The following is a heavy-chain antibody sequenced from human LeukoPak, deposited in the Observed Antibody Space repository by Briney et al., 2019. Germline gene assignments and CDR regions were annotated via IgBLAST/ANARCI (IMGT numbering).Heavy chain of an antibody. CDR1: GGSISSNTYF. CDR2: IRYSGST. Sequence: SETLSLTCNVSGGSISSNTYFWGWIRRPPGKGLEWIGSIRYSGSTYYNPSLKSRVTISVDTSNNQFSLHLTSLTAADTAVYYCATSDTVSTYNWFDPWGLGTLVTVS. V-gene: IGHV4-39*01. D-gene: IGHD5/OR15-5a*01. CDR3: ATSDTVSTYNWFDP. J-gene: IGHJ5*02.